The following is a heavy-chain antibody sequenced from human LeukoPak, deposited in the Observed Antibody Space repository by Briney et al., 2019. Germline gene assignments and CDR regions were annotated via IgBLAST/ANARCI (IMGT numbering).Heavy chain of an antibody. CDR1: GASIASHSW. CDR2: VYHSGGA. Sequence: PSETLSLTCAVSGASIASHSWWSWVRQPQGKGLEWIGEVYHSGGANYKPSLKSRVTISVDTSRNHFSLKLTSVTAADTAVYFCAYNRNFALDNWGQGTLVTVSS. CDR3: AYNRNFALDN. V-gene: IGHV4/OR15-8*01. D-gene: IGHD1-14*01. J-gene: IGHJ4*01.